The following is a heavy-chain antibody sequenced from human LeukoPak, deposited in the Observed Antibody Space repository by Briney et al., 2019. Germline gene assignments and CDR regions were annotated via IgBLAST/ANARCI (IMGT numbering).Heavy chain of an antibody. CDR2: ISAYNGNT. Sequence: GASVKVSCKASGYTFTSYGISWVRQAPGQGLEWMGWISAYNGNTNYAQKLQGRVTMTTDTSTSTACMELRSLRSDDTAVYYCARGPVGITGTTGAFDIWGQGTMVTVSS. J-gene: IGHJ3*02. CDR3: ARGPVGITGTTGAFDI. CDR1: GYTFTSYG. V-gene: IGHV1-18*01. D-gene: IGHD1-14*01.